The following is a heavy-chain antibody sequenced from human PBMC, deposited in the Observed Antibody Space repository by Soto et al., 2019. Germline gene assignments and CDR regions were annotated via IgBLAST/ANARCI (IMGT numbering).Heavy chain of an antibody. CDR3: AKRGYSGHGAMDY. J-gene: IGHJ4*02. V-gene: IGHV3-33*06. Sequence: QVQLVESGGGVVQPGRSLRLSCAASGYTFSDYGIHWVRQAPGKGLEWVAVIMYNGINKYYADSVKGRFTISRDNSNNIVYLQMNSLRAEDTATYYCAKRGYSGHGAMDYWGLGTLVTVSS. D-gene: IGHD5-12*01. CDR1: GYTFSDYG. CDR2: IMYNGINK.